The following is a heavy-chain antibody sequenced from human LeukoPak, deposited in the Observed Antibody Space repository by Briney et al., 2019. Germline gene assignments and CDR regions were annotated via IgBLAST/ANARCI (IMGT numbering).Heavy chain of an antibody. CDR2: IYYSGST. CDR1: GGSISSSSYY. V-gene: IGHV4-39*01. D-gene: IGHD3-22*01. J-gene: IGHJ4*02. CDR3: ARYSSGLNYFDY. Sequence: PSETLSLTCTVSGGSISSSSYYWGWIRQPPGKGLEWIGSIYYSGSTYYNPSLKSRVTISVDTSKNQFSLKLSSVTAADTAVYYCARYSSGLNYFDYWGQGTLVTVSS.